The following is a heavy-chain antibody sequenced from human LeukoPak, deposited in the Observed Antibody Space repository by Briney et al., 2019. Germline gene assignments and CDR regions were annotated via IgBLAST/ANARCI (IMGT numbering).Heavy chain of an antibody. CDR3: AIGVYSSSWPFDY. J-gene: IGHJ4*02. Sequence: SETLSLTCTGSGGSISSYYWSWIRQPPGKGLEWIGYIYYSGSTNYNPSLKSRVTISVDTSKNQFSLKLSSVTAADTAVYYCAIGVYSSSWPFDYWGQGTLVTVSS. CDR1: GGSISSYY. CDR2: IYYSGST. V-gene: IGHV4-59*01. D-gene: IGHD6-13*01.